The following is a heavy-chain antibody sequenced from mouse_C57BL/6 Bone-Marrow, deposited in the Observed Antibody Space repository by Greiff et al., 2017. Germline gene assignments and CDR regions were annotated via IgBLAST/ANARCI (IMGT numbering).Heavy chain of an antibody. D-gene: IGHD4-1*01. CDR1: GYTFTDYE. Sequence: VKLVESGAELVRPGASVTLSCKASGYTFTDYEMHWVKQTPVHGLEWIGAIDPETGGTAYNQKFKGKAILTADKSSSTAYMELRSLTSEDSAVYYCTGTWGYFDVWGTGTTVTVSS. V-gene: IGHV1-15*01. J-gene: IGHJ1*03. CDR3: TGTWGYFDV. CDR2: IDPETGGT.